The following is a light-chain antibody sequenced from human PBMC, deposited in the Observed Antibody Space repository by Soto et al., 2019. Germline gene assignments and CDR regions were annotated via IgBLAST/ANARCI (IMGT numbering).Light chain of an antibody. CDR3: QQYNSYAMYT. Sequence: DIQMTQSPSTLSASVEDRVSITCRASQSISNWLAWYQQKPGKAPKLLIYDASSLESGVPSRFSGSGSGTEFTLTISSLQPDDFATYYCQQYNSYAMYTFGQGTKLEIK. CDR2: DAS. V-gene: IGKV1-5*01. CDR1: QSISNW. J-gene: IGKJ2*01.